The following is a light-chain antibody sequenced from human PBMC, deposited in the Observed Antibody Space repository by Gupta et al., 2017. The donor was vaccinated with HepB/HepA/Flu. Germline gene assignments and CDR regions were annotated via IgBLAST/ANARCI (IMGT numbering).Light chain of an antibody. CDR3: QQSDSTPFT. CDR1: QSISSF. J-gene: IGKJ4*01. CDR2: TAS. V-gene: IGKV1-39*01. Sequence: DIQMTQSPSSLSASVGDRVTITCRATQSISSFLNWYQQKPGKAPKLLIYTASSVQSGVPSRFSGSGSGTDFTLTISSRQPEDFATYYCQQSDSTPFTFGRGTKVEIK.